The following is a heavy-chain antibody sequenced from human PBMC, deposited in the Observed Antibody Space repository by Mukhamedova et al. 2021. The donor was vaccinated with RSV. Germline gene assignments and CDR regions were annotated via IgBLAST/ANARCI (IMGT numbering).Heavy chain of an antibody. Sequence: GYYWGWIRQPPGKGLEWIGSIYHSGSTYYNPSLKSRVTISVDTSKNQFSLKLSSVTAADTAVYYCAMVSSSSGGWFDPWGWGTLV. V-gene: IGHV4-38-2*01. CDR2: IYHSGST. D-gene: IGHD6-6*01. CDR3: AMVSSSSGGWFDP. CDR1: GYY. J-gene: IGHJ5*02.